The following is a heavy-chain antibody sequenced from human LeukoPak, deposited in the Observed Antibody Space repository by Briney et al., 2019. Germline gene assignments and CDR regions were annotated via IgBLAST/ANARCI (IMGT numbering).Heavy chain of an antibody. CDR2: IYGSGNT. D-gene: IGHD6-19*01. J-gene: IGHJ4*02. CDR1: GASISSWY. CDR3: ARETSLAGFASGLGFNY. V-gene: IGHV4-59*01. Sequence: SETLSLTCTVSGASISSWYWSWIRQPPGKGLEWIGYIYGSGNTNYNPSLKSRVTMSIDTSKNQSSLMLTSVTAADTATYYCARETSLAGFASGLGFNYWGQGILVTVSS.